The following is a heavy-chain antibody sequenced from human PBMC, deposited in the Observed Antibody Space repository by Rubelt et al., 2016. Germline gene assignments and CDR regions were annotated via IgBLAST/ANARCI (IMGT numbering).Heavy chain of an antibody. Sequence: EVQLEESGGGLVQPGGSLRLSCAASGFTFTNYWMAWARQAPGKGLEWVANIKDDGSETYYVDSVKGRFTVSKDNAKNSLQLQMSSRGTEETAVYYCARHGRRCFDLWGQGTLVTVSS. CDR2: IKDDGSET. V-gene: IGHV3-7*03. J-gene: IGHJ4*02. CDR3: ARHGRRCFDL. CDR1: GFTFTNYW.